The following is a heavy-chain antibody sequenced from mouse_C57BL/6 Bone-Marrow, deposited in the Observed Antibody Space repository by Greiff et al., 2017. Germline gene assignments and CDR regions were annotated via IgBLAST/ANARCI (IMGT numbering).Heavy chain of an antibody. J-gene: IGHJ4*01. CDR1: GYTFTDHT. CDR3: ARPIYDGYYRYAMDY. Sequence: QVQLQQSDAELVKPGASVKISCKVSGYTFTDHTIHWMKQRPEQGLEWIGYIYPRDGSTKYNAKFKGQATLTADKSSSTAYMQLNSLTSEDSAVYFCARPIYDGYYRYAMDYWGQGTSVTVSS. V-gene: IGHV1-78*01. CDR2: IYPRDGST. D-gene: IGHD2-3*01.